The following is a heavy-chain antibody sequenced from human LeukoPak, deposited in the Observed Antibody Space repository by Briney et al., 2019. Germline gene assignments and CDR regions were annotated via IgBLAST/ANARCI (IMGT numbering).Heavy chain of an antibody. J-gene: IGHJ4*02. CDR3: ARDPGTAMGRALDY. D-gene: IGHD5-18*01. Sequence: GGALRLSCAASGFTCSNYWIHWVRQAPGNGLVWVSRINSDESTTTYADSAKGRFTISRDNAKNTLYLQMNSLRAEDTAVYYCARDPGTAMGRALDYWGQGTLVTVSS. CDR1: GFTCSNYW. V-gene: IGHV3-74*01. CDR2: INSDESTT.